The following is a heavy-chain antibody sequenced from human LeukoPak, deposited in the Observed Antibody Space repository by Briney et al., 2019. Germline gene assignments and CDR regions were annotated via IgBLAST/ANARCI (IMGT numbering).Heavy chain of an antibody. D-gene: IGHD6-25*01. CDR3: ERAAPDVFDI. J-gene: IGHJ3*02. CDR1: GFTFDDYA. CDR2: ISWNSGSI. V-gene: IGHV3-9*01. Sequence: GGSLRLSCTASGFTFDDYAMHWVRQAPGKVLEWVSGISWNSGSIGYADSVKGRFTISRDNAKNSLYLQMNSLRAEETAVYYCERAAPDVFDIGGKGTMVTVSS.